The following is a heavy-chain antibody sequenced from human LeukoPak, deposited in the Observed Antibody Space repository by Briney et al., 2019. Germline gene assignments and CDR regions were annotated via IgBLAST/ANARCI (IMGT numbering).Heavy chain of an antibody. CDR2: ISSSGTLI. J-gene: IGHJ4*02. V-gene: IGHV3-48*03. CDR3: ARKYCSSTSCLFDY. CDR1: GFTFSSYE. D-gene: IGHD2-2*01. Sequence: GGSLRLSCAASGFTFSSYEMNWVRQAPGKGLEWVSYISSSGTLIYNADSVKDRFTISRDNARNSLYLQMNSLRAEDTSVYYCARKYCSSTSCLFDYWGQGTLVTVSS.